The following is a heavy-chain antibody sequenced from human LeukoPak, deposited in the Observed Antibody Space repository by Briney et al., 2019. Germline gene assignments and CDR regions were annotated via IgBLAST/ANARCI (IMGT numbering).Heavy chain of an antibody. CDR3: ARDYYDSSGYADAFDI. CDR1: GFTFSSYE. D-gene: IGHD3-22*01. J-gene: IGHJ3*02. Sequence: GGSLRLSCAASGFTFSSYEMNWVRQAPGKGLEWVSYISSSGSTIYYADSVKGGFTISRDNAKNSLYLQMNSLRAEDTAVYYCARDYYDSSGYADAFDIWGQGTMVTVSS. V-gene: IGHV3-48*03. CDR2: ISSSGSTI.